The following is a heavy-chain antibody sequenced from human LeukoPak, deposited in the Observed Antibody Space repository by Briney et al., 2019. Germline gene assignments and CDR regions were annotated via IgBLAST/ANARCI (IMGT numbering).Heavy chain of an antibody. V-gene: IGHV3-23*01. CDR3: AKPRGSSRVGYYYYMDV. CDR2: ISGSGGST. Sequence: PGGSLRLSCAASGFTFSSYAMSWVRQAPGKGLEWVSAISGSGGSTYYADSVKGRFTISRDNSKNTLYLQMNSLRAEDTAVYYCAKPRGSSRVGYYYYMDVWGKGTTVTVSS. CDR1: GFTFSSYA. J-gene: IGHJ6*03. D-gene: IGHD2-2*01.